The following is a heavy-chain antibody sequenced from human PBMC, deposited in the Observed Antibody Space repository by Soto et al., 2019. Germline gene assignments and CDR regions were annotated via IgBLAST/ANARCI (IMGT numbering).Heavy chain of an antibody. CDR3: ARARCTNGVCYLFDY. V-gene: IGHV4-59*01. CDR2: IYYSGST. CDR1: GGSLRGYY. D-gene: IGHD2-8*01. J-gene: IGHJ4*02. Sequence: PADTLSLTCTVSGGSLRGYYWGWIRKPPGKGLEWIGYIYYSGSTNYNPSLKSRVTISVDTSKNQFSLKLSSVTAADTAVYYCARARCTNGVCYLFDYWGQGTLVTVS.